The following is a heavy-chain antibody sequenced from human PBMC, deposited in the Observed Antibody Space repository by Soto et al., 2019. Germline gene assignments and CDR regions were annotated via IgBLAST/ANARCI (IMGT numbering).Heavy chain of an antibody. D-gene: IGHD2-15*01. J-gene: IGHJ5*02. V-gene: IGHV4-59*08. CDR1: GDSISSYF. Sequence: QVQLQESGPGLVKPSETLSLTCTVSGDSISSYFWSWIRQPPGKGLEWIGYIYYSGSTDYNPSLKSRVTISVDTSKNQVSLRLSSVTSPDAAVYYCAGLHCIGGSCYLDPWGQGTLVAVSS. CDR3: AGLHCIGGSCYLDP. CDR2: IYYSGST.